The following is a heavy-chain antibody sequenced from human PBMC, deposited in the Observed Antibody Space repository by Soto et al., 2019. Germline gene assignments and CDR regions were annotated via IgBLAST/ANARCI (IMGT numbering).Heavy chain of an antibody. CDR3: AFVRGVNFLNRHYYYYYYMDV. J-gene: IGHJ6*03. D-gene: IGHD3-10*02. CDR2: IWYDGSNK. V-gene: IGHV3-33*01. CDR1: GFTFSSYG. Sequence: GGSLRLSCAASGFTFSSYGMHWVRQAPGKGLEWVAVIWYDGSNKYYADSVKGRFTISRDNSKNTLYLQMNSLRAEDTAVYYCAFVRGVNFLNRHYYYYYYMDVWGKGTTVTVSS.